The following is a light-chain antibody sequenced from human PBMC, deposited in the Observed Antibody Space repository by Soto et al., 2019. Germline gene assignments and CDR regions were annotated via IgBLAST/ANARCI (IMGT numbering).Light chain of an antibody. J-gene: IGKJ4*01. CDR2: DAS. Sequence: DIQMTQSPSSLSASAGDRITITCQASQDIATFLNWYQQKPGKAPRLLIYDASTLKPGDTSRFSGSGSGTDFTFTISSLQPEDIATYSCQQYDDFPLTFGGGTKVEIK. CDR1: QDIATF. CDR3: QQYDDFPLT. V-gene: IGKV1-33*01.